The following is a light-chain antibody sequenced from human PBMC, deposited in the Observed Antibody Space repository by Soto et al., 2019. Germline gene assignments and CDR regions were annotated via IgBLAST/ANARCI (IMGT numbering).Light chain of an antibody. CDR1: QGISNY. CDR3: QKYNSAPRT. Sequence: DVQMTQAPSSLSASVGDRVTITCRASQGISNYLAWYQQKPGKVPKLLIYAASILQSGVPSRFSGSGYGTDFTPSISSLQPEDVATYYCQKYNSAPRTFGGGTKVKIK. J-gene: IGKJ4*01. CDR2: AAS. V-gene: IGKV1-27*01.